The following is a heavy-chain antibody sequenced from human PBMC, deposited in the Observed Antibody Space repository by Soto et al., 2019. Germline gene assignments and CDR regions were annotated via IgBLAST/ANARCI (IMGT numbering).Heavy chain of an antibody. CDR3: AGGYRYFDP. Sequence: SETLSLTCALYCGSFVGYYWNWIRQPPGKGLEWNGEINHSGSTKYNPSLKSRVTISVDTSKNQFSLKLSSVTAADTAVYYCAGGYRYFDPWGRGTLVTVSS. CDR2: INHSGST. D-gene: IGHD2-2*02. V-gene: IGHV4-34*01. J-gene: IGHJ2*01. CDR1: CGSFVGYY.